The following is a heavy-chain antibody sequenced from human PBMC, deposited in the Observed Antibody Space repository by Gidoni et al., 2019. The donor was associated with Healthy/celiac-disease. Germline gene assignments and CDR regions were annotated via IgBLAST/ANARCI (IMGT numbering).Heavy chain of an antibody. CDR1: GFTFLSYC. CDR3: AKDGPNDYYDSSGFLDY. J-gene: IGHJ4*02. CDR2: ISYDGSNK. V-gene: IGHV3-30*18. Sequence: QVQLVESGGGVVQPGRSLRLSCAASGFTFLSYCMHWVRQAPGKGLEWVAVISYDGSNKYYADSVKGRFTISRDNSKNTLYLQMNSLRAEDTAVYYCAKDGPNDYYDSSGFLDYWGQGTLVTVSS. D-gene: IGHD3-22*01.